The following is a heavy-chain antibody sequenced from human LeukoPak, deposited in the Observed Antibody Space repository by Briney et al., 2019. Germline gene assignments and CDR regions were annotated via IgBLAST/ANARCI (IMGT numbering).Heavy chain of an antibody. J-gene: IGHJ6*02. CDR3: ARVVVTKKLGYYYYGMDV. V-gene: IGHV4-30-2*01. CDR2: IYHSGST. Sequence: PSETLSLTCAVSGGSISSGGYSWSWIRQPPGKGLEWIGYIYHSGSTYYNPSLKSRVTISVDRSKNQFSLKLSSVTAADTAVYYCARVVVTKKLGYYYYGMDVWGQGTTVTVSS. CDR1: GGSISSGGYS. D-gene: IGHD4-23*01.